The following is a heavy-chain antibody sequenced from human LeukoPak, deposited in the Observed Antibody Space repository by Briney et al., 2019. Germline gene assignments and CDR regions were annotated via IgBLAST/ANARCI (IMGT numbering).Heavy chain of an antibody. CDR2: MSGSGGSA. V-gene: IGHV3-23*01. Sequence: YPGGSLRLSCAASGFTFSNYAMSWVRQAPGKGLEWVSAMSGSGGSAYYADSVKGRFSISRDNSKNTLYLQMNSLRAEDTAVYYCATDPDLVGATTTHQPRHPHDYWGQGTLVTVSS. D-gene: IGHD1-26*01. J-gene: IGHJ4*02. CDR3: ATDPDLVGATTTHQPRHPHDY. CDR1: GFTFSNYA.